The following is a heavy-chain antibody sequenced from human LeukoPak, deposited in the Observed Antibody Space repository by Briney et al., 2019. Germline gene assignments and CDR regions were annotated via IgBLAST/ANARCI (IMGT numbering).Heavy chain of an antibody. Sequence: PSETLSLTCTVSGYSISSGYYWGWIRQPPGKGLEWIGSIYHSGSTYYNPSLKSRVTISVDTSKNQFSLKLSSVTAADTAVYYCARDRPYMPPFSVVRRGVKGDNDAFDIWGQGTMVTVSS. CDR2: IYHSGST. J-gene: IGHJ3*02. CDR1: GYSISSGYY. D-gene: IGHD2-8*02. CDR3: ARDRPYMPPFSVVRRGVKGDNDAFDI. V-gene: IGHV4-38-2*02.